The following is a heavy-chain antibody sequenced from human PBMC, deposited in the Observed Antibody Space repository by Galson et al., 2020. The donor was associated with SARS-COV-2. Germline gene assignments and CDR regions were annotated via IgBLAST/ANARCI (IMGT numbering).Heavy chain of an antibody. J-gene: IGHJ3*02. CDR1: GYSFIDNY. CDR3: AGDYIENDRGGAFDI. D-gene: IGHD3-22*01. V-gene: IGHV1-2*02. CDR2: INPKRGGT. Sequence: ASVKVTCKASGYSFIDNYMHWVRQAPGQVPEWMGWINPKRGGTNLAQKFQDRVTITRGTSTSTAYMELSRLTSADTAIYYCAGDYIENDRGGAFDIWGQGTMVTVSS.